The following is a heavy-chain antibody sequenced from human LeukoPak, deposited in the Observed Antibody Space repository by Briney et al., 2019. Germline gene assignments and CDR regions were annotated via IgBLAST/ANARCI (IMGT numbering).Heavy chain of an antibody. CDR3: AGDRTYCSSTSCTRLGMDV. CDR2: VWHDGSDN. CDR1: GFTFTRYG. Sequence: PGGSLRLSCEVSGFTFTRYGMHWVRQAPGKGLEWVAVVWHDGSDNAYADSVKGRFTISRDDTKNMLYLQMNSLRAEDTALYYCAGDRTYCSSTSCTRLGMDVWGQGTTVTVSS. J-gene: IGHJ6*02. D-gene: IGHD2-2*01. V-gene: IGHV3-33*01.